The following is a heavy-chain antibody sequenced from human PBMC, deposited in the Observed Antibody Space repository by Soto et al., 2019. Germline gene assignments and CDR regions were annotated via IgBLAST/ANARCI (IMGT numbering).Heavy chain of an antibody. Sequence: EVQLVESGGGLVQPGQSLRVSCAASGFSFSSYSMNWVRQAPGKGLEWISYISSSKTYIWYADSVKGRFTISRDNDKNSLSLQMNILRDEDTAVYYWVRDSGWAFDSWGLGTMVTVSS. CDR2: ISSSKTYI. CDR1: GFSFSSYS. CDR3: VRDSGWAFDS. V-gene: IGHV3-48*02. D-gene: IGHD6-19*01. J-gene: IGHJ3*02.